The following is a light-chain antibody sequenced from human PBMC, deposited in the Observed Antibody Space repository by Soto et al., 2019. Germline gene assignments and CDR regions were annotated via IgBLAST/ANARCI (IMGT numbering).Light chain of an antibody. V-gene: IGKV1-39*01. J-gene: IGKJ5*01. CDR2: AAS. Sequence: DIQMTQSSSSLSSSLGYICTITFLASQSISNYLNWYQQKPGKAPNLLIHAASSLQSGVPPRFSGSGSGTDFTLTISSLQPEDFATYFCQQSYRNPITFGQGTRLEIK. CDR3: QQSYRNPIT. CDR1: QSISNY.